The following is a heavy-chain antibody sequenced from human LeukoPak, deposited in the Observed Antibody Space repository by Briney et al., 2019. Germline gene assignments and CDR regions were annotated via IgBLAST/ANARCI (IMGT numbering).Heavy chain of an antibody. J-gene: IGHJ4*02. Sequence: SETLSLTCTVSGGSISSYYWSWIRQPPGKGLEWIGYIYTSGSTNYTPSLKSRVTISVGTSKNQFSLKLSSVTAADTAVYYCARGPVYYYFDYWGQGTLVTVSS. V-gene: IGHV4-4*09. CDR3: ARGPVYYYFDY. CDR2: IYTSGST. D-gene: IGHD2-8*01. CDR1: GGSISSYY.